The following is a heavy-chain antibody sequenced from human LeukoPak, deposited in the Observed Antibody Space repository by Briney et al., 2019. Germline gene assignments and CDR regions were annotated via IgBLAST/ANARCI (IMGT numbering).Heavy chain of an antibody. CDR3: ARAPMAITTSAFPDAFDF. CDR1: GGSISSYY. D-gene: IGHD5-12*01. CDR2: IYYTGST. J-gene: IGHJ3*01. V-gene: IGHV4-59*01. Sequence: PSETLSLTCTVSGGSISSYYWSWLRQPPGKGLEYIGYIYYTGSTNYNPSLKRRVSISLDTSKNQFSLKLSSPAAADPAVYYCARAPMAITTSAFPDAFDFWGQGTMVTVSS.